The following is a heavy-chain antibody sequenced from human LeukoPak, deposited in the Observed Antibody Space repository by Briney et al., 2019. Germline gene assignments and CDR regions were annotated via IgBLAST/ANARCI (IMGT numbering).Heavy chain of an antibody. D-gene: IGHD2-2*01. CDR3: ARGPSCTSASCYVIGALDI. Sequence: GGSLTLSCAASGFTFDIYAMTWVRQAPGKGPDWVSGISASANSTYYADSVKGRFIISRDNSKNTLYLQMNSLRVDDMAVYYCARGPSCTSASCYVIGALDIWGLGTAVTVSS. CDR2: ISASANST. J-gene: IGHJ3*02. CDR1: GFTFDIYA. V-gene: IGHV3-23*01.